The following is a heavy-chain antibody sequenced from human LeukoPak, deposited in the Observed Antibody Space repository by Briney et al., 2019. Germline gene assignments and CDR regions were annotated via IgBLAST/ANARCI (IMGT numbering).Heavy chain of an antibody. CDR2: IYYSGST. CDR1: GGSISSGDYY. V-gene: IGHV4-30-4*08. CDR3: ARGGVGATPAGYYYYMDV. Sequence: PSETLSLTCTVSGGSISSGDYYWSWIRQPPGKGLEWIGYIYYSGSTYYNPSLKSRVTISVDTSKNQFSLKLSSVTAADTAVYYCARGGVGATPAGYYYYMDVWGKGTTVTVSS. J-gene: IGHJ6*03. D-gene: IGHD1-26*01.